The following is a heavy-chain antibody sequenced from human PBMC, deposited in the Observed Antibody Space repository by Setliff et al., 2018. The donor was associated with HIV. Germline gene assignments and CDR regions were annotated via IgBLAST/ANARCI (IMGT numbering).Heavy chain of an antibody. CDR3: ATDLGSGRFSWNNN. D-gene: IGHD1-26*01. CDR2: IKTDGSST. Sequence: GGSLRLSCAAFGFTFSTSWMHWVRQAPGKGLVWVSRIKTDGSSTSYADSVKGRFTISRDNSKNTLYLQMNSLRAEDTAVYSCATDLGSGRFSWNNNWGQGTLVTVSS. V-gene: IGHV3-74*01. CDR1: GFTFSTSW. J-gene: IGHJ4*02.